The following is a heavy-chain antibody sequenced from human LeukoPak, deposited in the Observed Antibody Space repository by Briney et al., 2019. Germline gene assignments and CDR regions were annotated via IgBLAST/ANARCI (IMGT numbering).Heavy chain of an antibody. D-gene: IGHD3-22*01. CDR1: GFTFSSYS. CDR2: ISSSSSYI. V-gene: IGHV3-21*01. J-gene: IGHJ4*02. Sequence: GGSLRLSCAASGFTFSSYSMNWVRQAPGKGLEWVSSISSSSSYIYYADSVKGRFTISRDNAKNSLYLQMISLRAEDTAVYYCARDYYYASSGKNFGDYWGQGTLVTVSS. CDR3: ARDYYYASSGKNFGDY.